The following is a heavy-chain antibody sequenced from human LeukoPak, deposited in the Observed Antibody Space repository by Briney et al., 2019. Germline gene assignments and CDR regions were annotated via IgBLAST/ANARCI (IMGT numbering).Heavy chain of an antibody. J-gene: IGHJ4*02. Sequence: GGSLRLSCAASGFTFSSYWMHWVRQAPGKGLVWVSRINSDGSSTSYADSVKGRFTISRDNAKNTLYLQMKSLRAEDTAVYYCARDIIGGKYCSGGSCYVYWGQGTLVTVYS. D-gene: IGHD2-15*01. CDR1: GFTFSSYW. V-gene: IGHV3-74*01. CDR2: INSDGSST. CDR3: ARDIIGGKYCSGGSCYVY.